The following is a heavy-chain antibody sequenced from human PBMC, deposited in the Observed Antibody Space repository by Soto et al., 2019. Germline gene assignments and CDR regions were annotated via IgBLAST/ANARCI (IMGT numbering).Heavy chain of an antibody. CDR3: ARSSIGYYYVLPGDCDHYGTGD. CDR1: GYSFTSYW. Sequence: GECLKISCKGSGYSFTSYWIGWVRQMRGKGLEWMGIIYPGDSDTRYSPSFQGQVTISADKSISTAYLQWSSLKASDTAMYYCARSSIGYYYVLPGDCDHYGTGDWGQGTTVTVSS. V-gene: IGHV5-51*01. J-gene: IGHJ6*02. D-gene: IGHD3-22*01. CDR2: IYPGDSDT.